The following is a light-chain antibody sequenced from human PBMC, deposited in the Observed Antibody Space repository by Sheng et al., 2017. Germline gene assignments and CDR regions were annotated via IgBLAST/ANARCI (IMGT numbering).Light chain of an antibody. CDR1: SSDVGGYDY. Sequence: QSALTQPASVSGSPGQSITISCTGTSSDVGGYDYVSWYQQHPDKAPKLIIYDVSDRPSGVSNRFSGSKSGNTASLTISGLQTEDEAYYYCSSYTTSSSRVFGGGTKLTVL. CDR3: SSYTTSSSRV. J-gene: IGLJ3*02. CDR2: DVS. V-gene: IGLV2-14*03.